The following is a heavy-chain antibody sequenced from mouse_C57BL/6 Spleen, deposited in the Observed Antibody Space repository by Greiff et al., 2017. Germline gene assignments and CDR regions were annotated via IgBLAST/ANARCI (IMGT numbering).Heavy chain of an antibody. CDR3: AYITTVVAFDY. CDR1: GYAFSSSW. Sequence: VKLLQSGPELVKPGASVKISCKASGYAFSSSWMNWVKQRPGKGLEWIGRINPGDGDTKYNGKFKGKATLTADKSSSTAYMQLSIQTSEDSAVYFCAYITTVVAFDYWGQGTTLTVSS. D-gene: IGHD1-1*01. J-gene: IGHJ2*01. CDR2: INPGDGDT. V-gene: IGHV1-82*01.